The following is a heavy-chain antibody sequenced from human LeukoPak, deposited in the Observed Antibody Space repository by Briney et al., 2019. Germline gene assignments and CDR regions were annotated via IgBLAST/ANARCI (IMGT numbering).Heavy chain of an antibody. J-gene: IGHJ4*02. V-gene: IGHV3-74*01. Sequence: PGGSLRLSCAASGFTFSSYWMLWVRQAPGKGLVWVSRINTVGSSTSYADSVKGRFTISRDNAKNTLYLQMNSLRAEDTAVYYCARTVPGYFFDYWGQGTLFTVSS. CDR3: ARTVPGYFFDY. CDR2: INTVGSST. CDR1: GFTFSSYW. D-gene: IGHD3-10*01.